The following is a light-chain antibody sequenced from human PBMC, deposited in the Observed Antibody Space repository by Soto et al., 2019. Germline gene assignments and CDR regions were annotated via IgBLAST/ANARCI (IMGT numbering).Light chain of an antibody. Sequence: QLVLTQSSSASAFLGSSVKLTCTLSSGHSSYIIAWHQQQPGKAPRYLMKLEGSGSYNKGSGVPDRFSGSSSGADRYLTISNLQSEDEADYYCETWDRNTPLVFGGGTKLTVL. CDR1: SGHSSYI. V-gene: IGLV4-60*03. CDR3: ETWDRNTPLV. J-gene: IGLJ3*02. CDR2: LEGSGSY.